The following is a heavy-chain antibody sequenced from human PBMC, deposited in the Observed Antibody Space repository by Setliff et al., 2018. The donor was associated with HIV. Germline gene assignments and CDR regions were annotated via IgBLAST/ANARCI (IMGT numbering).Heavy chain of an antibody. V-gene: IGHV4-61*02. D-gene: IGHD6-19*01. CDR3: VRGPQWLVQKGRVYYFDY. CDR1: GGSIRSDSYY. CDR2: IYSSGSA. Sequence: PSETLSLTCTVSGGSIRSDSYYWTWIRQPAGEGLEWIGRIYSSGSAYYNPSLQRRVTISVDTSKNQVSLKLNSMTAADTAVYFCVRGPQWLVQKGRVYYFDYWGQGTLVTVSS. J-gene: IGHJ4*02.